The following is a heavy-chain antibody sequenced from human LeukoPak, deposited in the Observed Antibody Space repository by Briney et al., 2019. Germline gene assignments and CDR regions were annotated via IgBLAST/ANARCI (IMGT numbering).Heavy chain of an antibody. Sequence: PSETLSLTCTVSGYSISGGYYWGWIRQPPGKGLEWIGSIYHSGSTYYNPSLKSRVTISVDTSKNQFSLKLSSVTAADTAVYYCARNNLLRTFDYWGQGTLVTVSS. CDR1: GYSISGGYY. V-gene: IGHV4-38-2*02. J-gene: IGHJ4*02. D-gene: IGHD1-26*01. CDR2: IYHSGST. CDR3: ARNNLLRTFDY.